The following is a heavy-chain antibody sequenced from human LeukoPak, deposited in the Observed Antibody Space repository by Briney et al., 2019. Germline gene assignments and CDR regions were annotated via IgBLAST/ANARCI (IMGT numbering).Heavy chain of an antibody. V-gene: IGHV3-33*03. CDR1: GFTFSSYG. D-gene: IGHD3-22*01. J-gene: IGHJ4*02. Sequence: SGGSLRLSCAASGFTFSSYGMHWVRQAPGKGLEWVAVIWYDGSNKYYADSVKGRFTISRDNAKNSLYLQMSSLTAEDTAVYYCARSARADTSAYHPVDYWGQGTLVTVSS. CDR2: IWYDGSNK. CDR3: ARSARADTSAYHPVDY.